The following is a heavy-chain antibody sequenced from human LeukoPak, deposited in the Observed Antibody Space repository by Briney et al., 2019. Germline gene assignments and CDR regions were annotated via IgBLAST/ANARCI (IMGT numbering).Heavy chain of an antibody. CDR3: ARGGLGYYYDSSGYLY. CDR1: GYTFTSYY. D-gene: IGHD3-22*01. CDR2: INPSGGST. Sequence: ASVTVSCKASGYTFTSYYMHWVRQAPGQGLEWMGIINPSGGSTSYAQKFQGRVTMTRDMSTSTVCMELSSLRSEDTAVYYCARGGLGYYYDSSGYLYWGQGTLVTVSS. J-gene: IGHJ4*02. V-gene: IGHV1-46*01.